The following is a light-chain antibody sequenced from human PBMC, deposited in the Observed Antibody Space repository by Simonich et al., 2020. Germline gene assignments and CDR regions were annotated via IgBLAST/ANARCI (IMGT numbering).Light chain of an antibody. CDR3: CSYAGSVV. CDR1: SSVVGGYNL. V-gene: IGLV2-23*01. CDR2: EGR. J-gene: IGLJ2*01. Sequence: QSALTKPASGSGSPGQSTTISCTGTSSVVGGYNLVSWYQQHPGKAPKLMIYEGRKRPSGFSNRFAGSKSGNTASLTISGLQAEDEADYYCCSYAGSVVFGGGTKLTVL.